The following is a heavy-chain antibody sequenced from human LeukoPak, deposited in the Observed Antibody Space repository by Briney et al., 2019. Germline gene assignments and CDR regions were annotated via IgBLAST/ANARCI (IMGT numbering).Heavy chain of an antibody. J-gene: IGHJ4*02. Sequence: ASVKVSCKASGDTFTNYAISWVRQAPGQGLEWVGGIIPVFGTVKYAQKLQGRVTITTDESTSTVYMELSSPRSEDTAVYYCARANSAYYDSGSFYSPGYWGRGTLVTVSS. D-gene: IGHD3-10*01. CDR2: IIPVFGTV. V-gene: IGHV1-69*05. CDR1: GDTFTNYA. CDR3: ARANSAYYDSGSFYSPGY.